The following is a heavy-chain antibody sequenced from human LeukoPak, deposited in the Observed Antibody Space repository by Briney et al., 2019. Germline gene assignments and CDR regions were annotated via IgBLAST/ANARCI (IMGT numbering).Heavy chain of an antibody. Sequence: PGGSLRLSCAASGFTFSNAWMSWVRQAPGKGLEWVGRIKSKTDGGTTDYAAPVKGRFTISRDDSKNTLYLQMNSLKTEDTAVYYCTTEARSRYSGGWYGRYYYYYGMDVWGQGTTVTVSS. CDR3: TTEARSRYSGGWYGRYYYYYGMDV. V-gene: IGHV3-15*01. D-gene: IGHD6-19*01. CDR2: IKSKTDGGTT. J-gene: IGHJ6*02. CDR1: GFTFSNAW.